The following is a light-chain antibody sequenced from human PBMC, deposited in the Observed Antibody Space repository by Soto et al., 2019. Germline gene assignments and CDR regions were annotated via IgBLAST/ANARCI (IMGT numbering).Light chain of an antibody. CDR3: LQYHNLWA. CDR2: RAS. V-gene: IGKV3-15*01. CDR1: QNIYYN. J-gene: IGKJ1*01. Sequence: MMSQSPAALSVSKGESATLSRRASQNIYYNVAWYQHRPGQAPRLLIYRASTRATGVPARFSGSGSGTEFTLTISSLQSEDFPVYSCLQYHNLWAFAQGANVDI.